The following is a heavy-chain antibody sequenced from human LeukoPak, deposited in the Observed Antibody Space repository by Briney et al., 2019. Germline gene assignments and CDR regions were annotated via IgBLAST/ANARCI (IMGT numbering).Heavy chain of an antibody. V-gene: IGHV7-4-1*02. CDR1: GYTFTSYA. D-gene: IGHD2-15*01. CDR2: INTNTGNP. Sequence: EASVKVSCKASGYTFTSYAMNWVRQAPGQGLEWVGWINTNTGNPTYAQGFTGRFVFSLDTSVSTAYLQISSLKAEDTAVYYCARDGGMHYPYPGSRWWDYYMDVWGKGTTVTVSS. CDR3: ARDGGMHYPYPGSRWWDYYMDV. J-gene: IGHJ6*03.